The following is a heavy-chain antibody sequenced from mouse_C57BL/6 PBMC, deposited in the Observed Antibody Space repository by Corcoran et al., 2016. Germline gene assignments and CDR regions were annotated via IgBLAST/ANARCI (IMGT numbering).Heavy chain of an antibody. CDR3: ARDGGTTVVAFDY. CDR2: ISYDGSN. V-gene: IGHV3-6*01. D-gene: IGHD1-1*01. CDR1: GYSITSGYY. Sequence: DVQLQESGPGLVKPSQSLSLTCSVTGYSITSGYYWNWIRQFPGNKLEWMGYISYDGSNNYNPSLKNRISITRDTSKNQFFLKLNSVTTEDTATYYCARDGGTTVVAFDYWGQGTTLTVSS. J-gene: IGHJ2*01.